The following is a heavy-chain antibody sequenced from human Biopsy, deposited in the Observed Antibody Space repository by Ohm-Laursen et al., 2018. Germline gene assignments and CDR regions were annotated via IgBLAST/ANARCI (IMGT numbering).Heavy chain of an antibody. CDR2: INPYNGKP. Sequence: GASVKVSCKASGGTFGSYAISWVRQAPGQGLEWMGWINPYNGKPNYAEKVQGRVTMTTDTSTSTAYMELRSLTSDDTAVYYCARPSTVTRAFDIWGQGTMVTVSS. D-gene: IGHD4-17*01. V-gene: IGHV1-18*01. J-gene: IGHJ3*02. CDR3: ARPSTVTRAFDI. CDR1: GGTFGSYA.